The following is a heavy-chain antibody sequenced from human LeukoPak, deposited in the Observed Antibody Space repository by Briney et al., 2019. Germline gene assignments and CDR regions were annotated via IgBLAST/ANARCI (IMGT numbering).Heavy chain of an antibody. D-gene: IGHD2-2*01. J-gene: IGHJ6*03. Sequence: ASVTVSFTASGYTFTNYDITWVRPPPGQGLEWMGWISAYNGNTNYAQTLQGRVTMTIDTSTSTDYLELKSLRSGAQAVYYCERDMRGQVGCYYYYMDVWGKGTTVTVSS. CDR2: ISAYNGNT. V-gene: IGHV1-18*01. CDR1: GYTFTNYD. CDR3: ERDMRGQVGCYYYYMDV.